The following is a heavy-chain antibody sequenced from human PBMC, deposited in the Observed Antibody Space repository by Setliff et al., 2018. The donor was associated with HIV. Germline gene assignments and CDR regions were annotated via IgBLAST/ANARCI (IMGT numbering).Heavy chain of an antibody. CDR3: ARDTVKATFSDY. J-gene: IGHJ4*02. D-gene: IGHD4-17*01. CDR2: FDPEDGET. CDR1: GYTLTDLS. V-gene: IGHV1-24*01. Sequence: ASVKVSCKVSGYTLTDLSMHWVRQAPGEGLEWMGGFDPEDGETIYAEKFQGRVTMTTDTSISTVYMELSSLTSADTAVYYCARDTVKATFSDYWGQGTLVTVSS.